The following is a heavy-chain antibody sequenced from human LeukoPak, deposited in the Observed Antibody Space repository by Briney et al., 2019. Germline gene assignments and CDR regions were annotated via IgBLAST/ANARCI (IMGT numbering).Heavy chain of an antibody. CDR3: AKDLDNGDYRLYYFDY. Sequence: GGSLRLSCAASGFTFSSYGMSWVRQAPGKGLEWVSAISGSGGSTYYADSVKGRFTISRDNSKNTLYLQMNSLRAEDTAVYYCAKDLDNGDYRLYYFDYWGQGTLVTVSS. V-gene: IGHV3-23*01. CDR1: GFTFSSYG. J-gene: IGHJ4*02. CDR2: ISGSGGST. D-gene: IGHD4-17*01.